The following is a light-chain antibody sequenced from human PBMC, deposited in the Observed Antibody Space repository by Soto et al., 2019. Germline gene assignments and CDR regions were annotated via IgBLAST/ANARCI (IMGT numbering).Light chain of an antibody. V-gene: IGKV3-15*01. CDR1: QSVSSN. CDR3: QHYNNWPPWT. J-gene: IGKJ1*01. Sequence: EIVMTQSPATLSVSPGERATLSCRASQSVSSNLAWYQQKPGQAPRLLIYRASTRATGIPASFSGSGSGTQFTLTISSLQSEDFAVYYCQHYNNWPPWTFGPGTKVEIK. CDR2: RAS.